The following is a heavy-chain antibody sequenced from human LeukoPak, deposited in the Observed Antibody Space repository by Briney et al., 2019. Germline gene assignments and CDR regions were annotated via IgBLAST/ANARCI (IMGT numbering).Heavy chain of an antibody. J-gene: IGHJ6*02. CDR3: AVRIPPIKYCSSTSCYGMAV. D-gene: IGHD2-2*01. V-gene: IGHV1-8*02. Sequence: GSSVKVSCKASGYTFTSYGISWVRQAPGQGLEWMGWMNPNSSNTGYAQKFQGRVTMTSNTSISTAYMELSSLRSEDTAVYYCAVRIPPIKYCSSTSCYGMAVWGQGTTVTVSS. CDR2: MNPNSSNT. CDR1: GYTFTSYG.